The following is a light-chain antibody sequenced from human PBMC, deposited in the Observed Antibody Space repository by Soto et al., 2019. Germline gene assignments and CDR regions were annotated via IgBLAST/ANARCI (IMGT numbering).Light chain of an antibody. CDR3: QQYDTLSYN. J-gene: IGKJ2*01. V-gene: IGKV1-33*01. Sequence: DIQMPQSPSSLSASVGDRVTITCQASQDISTFLNWYHHRPGKAPKLLIYDASHLQSGVASRFSASGAGTDFTFTISSLHPEDVGTYYCQQYDTLSYNFGQGTKLGI. CDR2: DAS. CDR1: QDISTF.